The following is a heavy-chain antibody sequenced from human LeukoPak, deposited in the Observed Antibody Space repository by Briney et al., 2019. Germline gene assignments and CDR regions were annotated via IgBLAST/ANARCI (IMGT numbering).Heavy chain of an antibody. CDR1: GFTFSSYE. D-gene: IGHD3-16*01. J-gene: IGHJ6*03. V-gene: IGHV3-48*03. CDR3: ARKTPIRLRLGYYYYYMDV. CDR2: ISSSGSTI. Sequence: GSLRLSCAASGFTFSSYEMNWVRQAPGKGLEWVSYISSSGSTIYYADSVKGRFTISRDNAKNSLYLQMNSLRAEDTAVYYCARKTPIRLRLGYYYYYMDVWGKGTTVTISS.